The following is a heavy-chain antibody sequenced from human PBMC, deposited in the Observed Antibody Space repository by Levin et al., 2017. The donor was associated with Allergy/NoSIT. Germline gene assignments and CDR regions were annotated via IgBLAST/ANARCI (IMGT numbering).Heavy chain of an antibody. Sequence: LSLTCAASGFAFSDTWMNWVRQTPGKGLEWVGRVKSKTDGGATDYAAPVKGRFTISRDDSKNTVYLQMNSLKSEDTAVYYCSLQYFDYWGQGILVTVSS. V-gene: IGHV3-15*07. J-gene: IGHJ4*02. D-gene: IGHD2-15*01. CDR3: SLQYFDY. CDR1: GFAFSDTW. CDR2: VKSKTDGGAT.